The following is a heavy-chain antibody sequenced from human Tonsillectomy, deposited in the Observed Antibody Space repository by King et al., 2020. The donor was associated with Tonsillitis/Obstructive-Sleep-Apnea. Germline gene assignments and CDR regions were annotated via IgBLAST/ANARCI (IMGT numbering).Heavy chain of an antibody. CDR3: ARAPRISSGYYFHFDY. V-gene: IGHV4-59*01. CDR2: IYYSGST. D-gene: IGHD3-22*01. CDR1: GGSISSYY. J-gene: IGHJ4*02. Sequence: QLQESGXGLVXPSETLSLTCTVSGGSISSYYWSWIRQPPGKGLEWIGYIYYSGSTNYNPSLKSRVTISVDTSKNQFSLKLSSVTAADTAVYYCARAPRISSGYYFHFDYWGQGTLVTVSS.